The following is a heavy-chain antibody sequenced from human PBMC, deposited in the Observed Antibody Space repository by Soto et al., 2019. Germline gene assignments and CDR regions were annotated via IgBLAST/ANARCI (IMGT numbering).Heavy chain of an antibody. CDR3: ARGVGGGYYDSSGYYPGGYYYYGMDV. J-gene: IGHJ6*02. D-gene: IGHD3-22*01. Sequence: ASVKVSCKASGYTFTSYGISCVRQAPGQGLEWMGWISAYNGNTNYAQKLQGRVTMTTDTSTSTAYMELRSLRSDDTAVYYCARGVGGGYYDSSGYYPGGYYYYGMDVWGQGTTVTVSS. CDR1: GYTFTSYG. CDR2: ISAYNGNT. V-gene: IGHV1-18*01.